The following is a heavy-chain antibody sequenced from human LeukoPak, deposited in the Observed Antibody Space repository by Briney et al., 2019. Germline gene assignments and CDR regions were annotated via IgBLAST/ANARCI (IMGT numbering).Heavy chain of an antibody. CDR3: ARDPGGYGDYYFDY. D-gene: IGHD4-17*01. Sequence: SETLSLTCTVSGVSISSGSYYWSWIRQPAGKGLEWIGRIYTSGSTNYNPSPKSRVTISVDTSKNQSSLKLSSVTAADTAVYYCARDPGGYGDYYFDYWGQGTLVTVSS. CDR2: IYTSGST. J-gene: IGHJ4*02. V-gene: IGHV4-61*02. CDR1: GVSISSGSYY.